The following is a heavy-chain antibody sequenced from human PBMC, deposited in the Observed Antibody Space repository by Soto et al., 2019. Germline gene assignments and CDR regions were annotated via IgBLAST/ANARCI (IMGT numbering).Heavy chain of an antibody. CDR2: IYYSGST. CDR3: AREIVRFRDSPRYFGY. V-gene: IGHV4-30-2*01. D-gene: IGHD2-8*01. CDR1: VGSISSGGYY. Sequence: PSETLSLTCSVSVGSISSGGYYWSWIRQHPGKGLEWIGYIYYSGSTYYNPSLKSRVTISVDRSKNQFSLKLSSVTAADTAVYYSAREIVRFRDSPRYFGYWGQGILVTVS. J-gene: IGHJ4*02.